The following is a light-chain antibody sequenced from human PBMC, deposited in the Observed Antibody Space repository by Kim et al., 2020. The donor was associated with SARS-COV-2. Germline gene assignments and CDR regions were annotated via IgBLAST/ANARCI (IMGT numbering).Light chain of an antibody. Sequence: SPGERAILSSRASQSVSSSYLAWYQHKPGQSPRLLIHGASSRATGVPDRFRGGGSGTDFTLTITRLEPEDFAVYYCQQYGRSPTTVGQGTRLEIK. J-gene: IGKJ5*01. CDR2: GAS. CDR1: QSVSSSY. V-gene: IGKV3-20*01. CDR3: QQYGRSPTT.